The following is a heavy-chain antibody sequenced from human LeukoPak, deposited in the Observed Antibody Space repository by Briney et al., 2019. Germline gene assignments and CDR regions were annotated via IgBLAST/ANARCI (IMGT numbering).Heavy chain of an antibody. V-gene: IGHV1-18*01. CDR1: GYTFTNYG. CDR3: ARDLGTHRVPWYFDL. J-gene: IGHJ2*01. Sequence: GASVKVSCKASGYTFTNYGITWVRQAPGQRLEWMGWISAYNRNTNYAQKLQGRVTMTTDTSTSTAYMELRSLRSDDTAVYYCARDLGTHRVPWYFDLWGRGTLVTVSS. CDR2: ISAYNRNT. D-gene: IGHD1-1*01.